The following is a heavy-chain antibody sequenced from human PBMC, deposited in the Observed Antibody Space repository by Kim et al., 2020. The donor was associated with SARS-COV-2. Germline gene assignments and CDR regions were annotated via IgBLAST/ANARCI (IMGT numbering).Heavy chain of an antibody. V-gene: IGHV1-69*13. CDR1: GGTFSSYA. D-gene: IGHD1-26*01. CDR3: ARRSGSYYEPAYYDY. J-gene: IGHJ4*02. Sequence: SVKVSCKASGGTFSSYAISWVRQAPGQGLEWMGGIIPIFGTANYAQKFQGRVTITADESTSTAYMELSSLRSEDTAVYYCARRSGSYYEPAYYDYWGQGTLVTVSS. CDR2: IIPIFGTA.